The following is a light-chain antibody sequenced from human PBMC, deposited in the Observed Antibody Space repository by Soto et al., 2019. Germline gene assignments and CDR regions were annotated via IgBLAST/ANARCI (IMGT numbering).Light chain of an antibody. CDR2: GAS. J-gene: IGKJ4*01. CDR1: QRAPGSY. V-gene: IGKV3-20*01. Sequence: EIALTHSRGTLSSAPPERATLSFSSSQRAPGSYLAWYQQKPGQAAGLLMYGASSRATGVPARFSGSGSGTAFTLTINRLEAEDFAVYFCQKYGSSQLTFGGGTKVDIK. CDR3: QKYGSSQLT.